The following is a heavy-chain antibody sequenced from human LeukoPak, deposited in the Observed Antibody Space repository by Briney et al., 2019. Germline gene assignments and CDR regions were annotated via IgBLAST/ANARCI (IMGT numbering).Heavy chain of an antibody. J-gene: IGHJ4*02. CDR3: ARDGVGYCSSTSCSTQDY. Sequence: GGSLRLSCAASGFTFSSYGMHWVRQAPGKGLEWVAVIWYDGSNKYYADSVKGRFTISRDNSKNTLYLQMNSLRAEDTAVYYCARDGVGYCSSTSCSTQDYWGRGTLVTVSS. CDR1: GFTFSSYG. V-gene: IGHV3-33*01. D-gene: IGHD2-2*01. CDR2: IWYDGSNK.